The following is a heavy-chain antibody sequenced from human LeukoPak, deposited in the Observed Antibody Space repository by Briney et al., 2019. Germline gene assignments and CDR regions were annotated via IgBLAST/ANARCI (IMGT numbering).Heavy chain of an antibody. CDR2: IYYSGST. Sequence: SEALSLSCTVSGGSISSSNYYWGWIRQPPGKGLEWIGSIYYSGSTYYNPSLKSRVTISVDTSKNQFSLKLSSVTAADTAVYYCARQLYSYGAYFDYWGQGTLVTVSS. J-gene: IGHJ4*02. D-gene: IGHD5-18*01. CDR3: ARQLYSYGAYFDY. V-gene: IGHV4-39*01. CDR1: GGSISSSNYY.